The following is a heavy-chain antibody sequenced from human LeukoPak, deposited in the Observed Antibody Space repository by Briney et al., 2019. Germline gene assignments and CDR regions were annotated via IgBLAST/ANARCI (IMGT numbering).Heavy chain of an antibody. J-gene: IGHJ3*02. V-gene: IGHV4-39*07. CDR3: ALSRGGYYDTSGPSWAFDI. Sequence: PSETLSLTCTVSGVSISSSTYYWGWIRQPPGKGLEWIGTVYYSGTTYYNPSLKSRVTISVDTSKNQFSLKLSSVTASDTAVYYCALSRGGYYDTSGPSWAFDIWGQGTMVTVSS. CDR1: GVSISSSTYY. D-gene: IGHD3-22*01. CDR2: VYYSGTT.